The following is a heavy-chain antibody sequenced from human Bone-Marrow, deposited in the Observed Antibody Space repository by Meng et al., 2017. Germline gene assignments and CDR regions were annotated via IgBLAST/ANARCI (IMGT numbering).Heavy chain of an antibody. J-gene: IGHJ4*02. CDR1: GFTFSSYS. CDR3: ARYPPSGSYYTYYFDY. D-gene: IGHD1-26*01. CDR2: ISSSSSYI. V-gene: IGHV3-21*01. Sequence: GESLKISCAASGFTFSSYSMNWVRQAPGKGLEWVSSISSSSSYIYYADSVKGRFTISRDNAKNSLYLQMNSLRAEDTAVYYCARYPPSGSYYTYYFDYWGQGTLVTVSS.